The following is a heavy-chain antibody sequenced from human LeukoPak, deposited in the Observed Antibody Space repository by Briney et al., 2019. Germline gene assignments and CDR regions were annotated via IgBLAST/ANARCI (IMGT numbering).Heavy chain of an antibody. Sequence: SGGSLRLSCAASGFTFSSYGMHWVRQAPGKGREGVAVIWYDGSNKYYADSVKGRFTISRDNSKNTLYLQMNSLSAEDTAVYYCARGQVIAVAGIFDYWGQGTLVTVSS. V-gene: IGHV3-33*01. CDR3: ARGQVIAVAGIFDY. CDR1: GFTFSSYG. D-gene: IGHD6-19*01. CDR2: IWYDGSNK. J-gene: IGHJ4*02.